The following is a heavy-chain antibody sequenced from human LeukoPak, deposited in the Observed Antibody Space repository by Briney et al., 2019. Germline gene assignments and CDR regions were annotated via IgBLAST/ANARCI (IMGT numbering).Heavy chain of an antibody. J-gene: IGHJ6*02. CDR1: GGSISSSSYY. V-gene: IGHV4-39*07. CDR3: ARDSNDITMVRGLPHYYYGMDV. Sequence: SETLSLTCTVSGGSISSSSYYWGWIRQPPGKGLEWIGSIYYGGTTYYNPSLKSRVTISVDTSKNQFSLKLSSVTAADTAVYYCARDSNDITMVRGLPHYYYGMDVWGQGTTVTVSS. CDR2: IYYGGTT. D-gene: IGHD3-10*01.